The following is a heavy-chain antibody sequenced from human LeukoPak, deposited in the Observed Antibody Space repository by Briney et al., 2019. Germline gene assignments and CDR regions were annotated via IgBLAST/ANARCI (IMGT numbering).Heavy chain of an antibody. CDR2: VYYSGNT. CDR3: ARAWGFVDY. J-gene: IGHJ4*02. CDR1: GDSVSSGSYH. Sequence: SETLSLTCTVSGDSVSSGSYHWSWIRQPPGKGLECIGYVYYSGNTNYNPSLKSRVTISVDTSKNQFSLKLTSVTAADTAVYYCARAWGFVDYWGQGTLVTVSS. V-gene: IGHV4-61*01. D-gene: IGHD7-27*01.